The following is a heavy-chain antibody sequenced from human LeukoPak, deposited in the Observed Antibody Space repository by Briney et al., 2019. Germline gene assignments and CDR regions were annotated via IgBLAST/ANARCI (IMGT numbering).Heavy chain of an antibody. CDR3: TTDAVPILRYFDWLLSYFDY. Sequence: GGSLRLSCAASGFTFSSYAMSWVRQAPGKGLEWVSAISGSGGSTYYADSVKGRFTISRDNSKNTLYLQMNSLKTEDTAVYYCTTDAVPILRYFDWLLSYFDYWGQGTLVTVSS. J-gene: IGHJ4*02. D-gene: IGHD3-9*01. CDR1: GFTFSSYA. CDR2: ISGSGGST. V-gene: IGHV3-23*01.